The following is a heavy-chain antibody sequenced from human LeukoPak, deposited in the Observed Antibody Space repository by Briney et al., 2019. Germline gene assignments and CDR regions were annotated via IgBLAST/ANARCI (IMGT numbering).Heavy chain of an antibody. D-gene: IGHD6-13*01. Sequence: GGSLRLSCAASGFTFSSYWMSWVRQAPGKGLEWVANIRQDGSEKYYVDSVKGRFTISRDNAKNSLYLQMNSLRAEDTALYYCAKDTDGAAAGTTWGHWGQGTLVTVSS. CDR3: AKDTDGAAAGTTWGH. J-gene: IGHJ4*02. CDR1: GFTFSSYW. CDR2: IRQDGSEK. V-gene: IGHV3-7*03.